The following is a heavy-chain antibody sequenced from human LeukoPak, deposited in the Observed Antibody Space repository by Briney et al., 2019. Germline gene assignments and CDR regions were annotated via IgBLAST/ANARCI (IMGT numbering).Heavy chain of an antibody. CDR3: ARSRLRYFDWLPTSFDY. CDR2: ISSSSTI. D-gene: IGHD3-9*01. V-gene: IGHV3-48*01. CDR1: GFTFSSYS. J-gene: IGHJ4*02. Sequence: GGSLRLSCAASGFTFSSYSMNWVRQAPGKGLEWVSYISSSSTIYYADSVKGRFTISRDNAKSSLYLQMNSLRAEGTAVYYCARSRLRYFDWLPTSFDYWGQGTLVTVSS.